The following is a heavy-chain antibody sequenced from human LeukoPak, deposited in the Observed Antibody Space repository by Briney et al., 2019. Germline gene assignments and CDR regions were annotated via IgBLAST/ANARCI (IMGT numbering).Heavy chain of an antibody. CDR2: IRSKAYGGTT. J-gene: IGHJ4*02. D-gene: IGHD7-27*01. V-gene: IGHV3-49*03. Sequence: GGSLRLSCTAFGFTFGDYAMSWFRQAPGKGLEWVGFIRSKAYGGTTEYAASVKGRFTISRDDSKSIAYLQMNSLKTEDTAVYYCTKELTGDLSYFDYWGQGTLVTVSS. CDR3: TKELTGDLSYFDY. CDR1: GFTFGDYA.